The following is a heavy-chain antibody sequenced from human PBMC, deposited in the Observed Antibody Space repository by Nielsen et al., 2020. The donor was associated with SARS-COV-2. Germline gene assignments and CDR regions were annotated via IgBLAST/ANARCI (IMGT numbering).Heavy chain of an antibody. CDR1: GGSIRSYY. Sequence: SETLSLTCTVSGGSIRSYYGSWIRQPPGKGLEWIGYIYYSGSTNYNPSLKSRVTISVDTSKNQFSLKLSSVTAADTAVYYCARDEGNTAMGPWGQGTLVTVSS. J-gene: IGHJ5*02. V-gene: IGHV4-59*01. CDR2: IYYSGST. D-gene: IGHD5-18*01. CDR3: ARDEGNTAMGP.